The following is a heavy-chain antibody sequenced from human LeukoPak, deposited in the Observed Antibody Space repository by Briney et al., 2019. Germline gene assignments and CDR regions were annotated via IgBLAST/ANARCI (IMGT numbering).Heavy chain of an antibody. Sequence: GGSLRLSCAASGFTFDDYAMHWVRQAPGKGLEWVSLISWDGGSTYYADSVKGRFTISRDNSKNSLYLQMNSLRAEDTALYYCAKDHHPSGYVWGSYRGEDAFDIWGQGTMVTVSS. CDR1: GFTFDDYA. J-gene: IGHJ3*02. D-gene: IGHD3-16*02. CDR3: AKDHHPSGYVWGSYRGEDAFDI. V-gene: IGHV3-43D*03. CDR2: ISWDGGST.